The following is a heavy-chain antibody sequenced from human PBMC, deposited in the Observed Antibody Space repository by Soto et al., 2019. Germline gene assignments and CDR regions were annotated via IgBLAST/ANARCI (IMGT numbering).Heavy chain of an antibody. CDR3: ARGWRYYYGSGSSNWFDP. Sequence: QVQLQESGPGLVKPSGTLSLTCAVSGGSISSSNWWGWVHYPPGKGLGWSGEIYHSGSTNYNPSLRRRVTISVDKSKNQFSRQLSSVTAADTAVYYCARGWRYYYGSGSSNWFDPWGQGTPVTVSS. D-gene: IGHD3-10*01. CDR1: GGSISSSNW. J-gene: IGHJ5*02. V-gene: IGHV4-4*02. CDR2: IYHSGST.